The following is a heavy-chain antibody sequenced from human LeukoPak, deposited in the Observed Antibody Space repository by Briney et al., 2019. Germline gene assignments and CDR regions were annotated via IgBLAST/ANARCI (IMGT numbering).Heavy chain of an antibody. J-gene: IGHJ4*02. Sequence: GGSLRLSCAASEFTFSSYAMTWVRQAPGKGLEWVSAITGSGGSTYYADSVEGRFTISRDNFKNMLYLQMDSLRAEDTALYYCAKNSPRYCGGDCPLDSWGQGTLVTVSS. V-gene: IGHV3-23*01. D-gene: IGHD2-21*02. CDR1: EFTFSSYA. CDR3: AKNSPRYCGGDCPLDS. CDR2: ITGSGGST.